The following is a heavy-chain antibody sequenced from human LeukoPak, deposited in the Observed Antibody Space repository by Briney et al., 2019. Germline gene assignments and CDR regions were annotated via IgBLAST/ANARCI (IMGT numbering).Heavy chain of an antibody. CDR1: GGSFSGYY. D-gene: IGHD3-10*01. J-gene: IGHJ4*02. CDR3: ARIHGSGSYEVDY. CDR2: INHSGST. Sequence: PSETLSLTCAVYGGSFSGYYWSWIRQPPGKGLEWIGEINHSGSTNYNPSLKSRVTISVDTSKNQFSLKLSSVTAVDTAVYYCARIHGSGSYEVDYWGQGTLVTVSS. V-gene: IGHV4-34*01.